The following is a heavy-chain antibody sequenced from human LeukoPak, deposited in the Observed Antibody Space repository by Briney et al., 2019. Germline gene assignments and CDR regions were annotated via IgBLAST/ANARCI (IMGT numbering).Heavy chain of an antibody. CDR2: ISAYNGNT. V-gene: IGHV1-18*01. CDR3: ARDKVVTAIPLIYYYYGMDV. Sequence: ASVKVSCKASGYTFTSYGISWVRQAPGQGLEWMGWISAYNGNTNYAQKLQGRVTMTTDTSTSTAYMELRSLRSDDTAVYYCARDKVVTAIPLIYYYYGMDVWGQGTTVTVSS. J-gene: IGHJ6*02. D-gene: IGHD2-21*02. CDR1: GYTFTSYG.